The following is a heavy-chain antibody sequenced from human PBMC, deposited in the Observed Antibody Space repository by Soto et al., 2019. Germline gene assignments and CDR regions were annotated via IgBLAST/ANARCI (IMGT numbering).Heavy chain of an antibody. J-gene: IGHJ6*02. Sequence: ASVKVSCKASGYTFTNYAMHWVRQVPGQRLEWMGWINVDNGNTKYSQRFQGRVTFTRDTSASTAYMELSSLRAEDTAVYYCARDLIVSGGYYQYGMDVWGQGTTVT. CDR1: GYTFTNYA. V-gene: IGHV1-3*01. D-gene: IGHD2-8*01. CDR2: INVDNGNT. CDR3: ARDLIVSGGYYQYGMDV.